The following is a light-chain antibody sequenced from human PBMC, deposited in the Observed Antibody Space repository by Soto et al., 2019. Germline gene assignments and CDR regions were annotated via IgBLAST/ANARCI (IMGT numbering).Light chain of an antibody. CDR3: QQYGGSLT. CDR1: QSVRSNF. Sequence: EIVFTQSPDILSFSPGERATLSCGASQSVRSNFLAWYQQKPGLAPRLLIYDASSRATGIPDRFSGSGSGTDFTLSISKLEPEDFAVYYCQQYGGSLTFGGGTKVDI. CDR2: DAS. V-gene: IGKV3D-20*01. J-gene: IGKJ4*01.